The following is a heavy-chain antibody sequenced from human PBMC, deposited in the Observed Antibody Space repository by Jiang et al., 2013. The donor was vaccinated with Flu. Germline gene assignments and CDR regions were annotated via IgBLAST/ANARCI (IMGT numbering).Heavy chain of an antibody. Sequence: GAEVKKPGESLKISCKGSGYSFTSYWIGWVRQMPGKGLEWMGIIYPGDSDTRYSPSFQGQVTISADKSVSTAYLQWSSLKASDTAMYYCARRPSSGSYYYKPPDAFDIWGQGTMVTVSS. CDR2: IYPGDSDT. J-gene: IGHJ3*02. V-gene: IGHV5-51*03. CDR3: ARRPSSGSYYYKPPDAFDI. D-gene: IGHD3-10*01. CDR1: GYSFTSYW.